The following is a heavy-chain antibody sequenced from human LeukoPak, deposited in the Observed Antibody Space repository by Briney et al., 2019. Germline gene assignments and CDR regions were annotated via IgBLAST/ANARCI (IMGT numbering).Heavy chain of an antibody. CDR3: ARDDYGETFDY. Sequence: GGSLRLSCAASGFTFSSYGMSWVRQAPGKGLEWVSAISGSGGSTYYADSAKGRFTISRDNSKNTLYLQMNSLRAEDTAVYYCARDDYGETFDYWGQGTLVTVSS. CDR2: ISGSGGST. J-gene: IGHJ4*02. V-gene: IGHV3-23*01. D-gene: IGHD4-17*01. CDR1: GFTFSSYG.